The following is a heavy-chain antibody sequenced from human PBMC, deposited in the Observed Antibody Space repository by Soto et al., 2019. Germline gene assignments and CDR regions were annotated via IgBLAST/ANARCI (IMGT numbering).Heavy chain of an antibody. Sequence: QVPLVESGGGVVQPGTSLRLSCAASGFTFSSYTMHWVRQAPGKGLHWVAVISYDGSNKYYADSVKGRFTISRDNSKNTLYLLMNSLRAEDTAVYYCARDGGGWYFDLWGRGTLVTVSS. CDR1: GFTFSSYT. CDR2: ISYDGSNK. CDR3: ARDGGGWYFDL. D-gene: IGHD3-16*01. J-gene: IGHJ2*01. V-gene: IGHV3-30-3*01.